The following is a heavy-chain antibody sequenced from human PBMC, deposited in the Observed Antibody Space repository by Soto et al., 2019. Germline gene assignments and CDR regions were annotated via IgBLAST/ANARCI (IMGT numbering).Heavy chain of an antibody. CDR1: GFTFSSYG. Sequence: PGGSLRLSCAASGFTFSSYGMHWVRQAPGKGLEWVAVISYDGSNKYYADSVKGRFTISRDNSKNTLYLQMNSLRAEDTAVYYCAKDQRITIFGVVTTSPWFDPWGQGTLVTVSS. CDR2: ISYDGSNK. CDR3: AKDQRITIFGVVTTSPWFDP. J-gene: IGHJ5*02. D-gene: IGHD3-3*01. V-gene: IGHV3-30*18.